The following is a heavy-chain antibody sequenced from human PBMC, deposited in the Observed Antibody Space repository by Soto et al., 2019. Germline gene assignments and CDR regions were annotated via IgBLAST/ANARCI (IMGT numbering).Heavy chain of an antibody. J-gene: IGHJ6*02. CDR3: VRENYYYGMDV. V-gene: IGHV3-66*01. Sequence: EVQLEESGGTWVQPGGSLRLSCAASGFDASVNFRTWVRQAPGKGLEWVSAINNAYSTFYADSVKGRFTISRDNSKNTVYLQVNSLRVEDTAMYYCVRENYYYGMDVWGQGTAVTVSS. CDR2: INNAYST. CDR1: GFDASVNF.